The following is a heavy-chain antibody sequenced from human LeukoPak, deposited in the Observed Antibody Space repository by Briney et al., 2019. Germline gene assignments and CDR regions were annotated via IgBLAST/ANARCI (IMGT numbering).Heavy chain of an antibody. CDR3: AKERCSSTSCYTGGFDP. V-gene: IGHV3-33*06. CDR1: GFTFSSYG. CDR2: IWYDGSNK. J-gene: IGHJ5*02. D-gene: IGHD2-2*02. Sequence: GGSLRLSCAASGFTFSSYGMHWVRQAPGKGLEWVAVIWYDGSNKYYADSVKGRFTISRDNSKNTLYPQMNSLRAEDTAVYYCAKERCSSTSCYTGGFDPWGQGTLVTVSS.